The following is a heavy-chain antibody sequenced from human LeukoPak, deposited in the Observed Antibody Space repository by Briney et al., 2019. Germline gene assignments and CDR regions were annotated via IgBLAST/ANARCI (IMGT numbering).Heavy chain of an antibody. V-gene: IGHV1-18*01. Sequence: ASVKVSCKASGYTLTSYGFTWVRQAPGQGLEWMGWISSYRGYTNYAQKFQGRVTMTTDTSTRTAYMELRSLRSDDTAVYFCARARIRGANLPDYYYGLDVWGQGTTVTVSS. CDR2: ISSYRGYT. D-gene: IGHD3-10*01. CDR3: ARARIRGANLPDYYYGLDV. CDR1: GYTLTSYG. J-gene: IGHJ6*02.